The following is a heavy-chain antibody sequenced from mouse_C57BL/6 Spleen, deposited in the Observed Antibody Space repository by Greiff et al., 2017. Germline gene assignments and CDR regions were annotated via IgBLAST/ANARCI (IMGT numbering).Heavy chain of an antibody. Sequence: QVQLQQSGAELMKPGASVKLSCKATGYTFTGYWIDWVKQRPGHGLEWIGEILPRRGSTNYNEKFKGKATLTADTSSNTAYMELSSLTTEDSAVYYFARGGTDYDAYAMDYWGQGTSVTVSS. V-gene: IGHV1-9*01. CDR2: ILPRRGST. CDR3: ARGGTDYDAYAMDY. D-gene: IGHD2-4*01. CDR1: GYTFTGYW. J-gene: IGHJ4*01.